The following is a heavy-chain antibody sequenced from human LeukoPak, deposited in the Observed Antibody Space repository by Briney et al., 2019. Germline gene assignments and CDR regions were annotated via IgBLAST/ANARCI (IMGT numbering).Heavy chain of an antibody. V-gene: IGHV4-61*01. CDR2: MYYSGST. D-gene: IGHD5/OR15-5a*01. CDR3: ARRVYGTSQYY. CDR1: GGSVSSSFYY. Sequence: PSETLSLTCTVSGGSVSSSFYYWSWIRQPPGKGLEWIGHMYYSGSTNYNPSLKSRVTISVDTSKNQFSLKLSSVTATDTALYYCARRVYGTSQYYWGQGTLVTVSS. J-gene: IGHJ4*02.